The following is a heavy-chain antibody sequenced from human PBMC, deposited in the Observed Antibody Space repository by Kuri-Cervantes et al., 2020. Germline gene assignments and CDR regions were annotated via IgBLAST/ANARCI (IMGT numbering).Heavy chain of an antibody. CDR3: ARDFRLVGATDPFGVWYFDY. Sequence: LRLSCTVSGGSISSSSYYWGWIRQPPGKGLEWIGSIYYSGSTYYNPSLKSRVTISVDTSKNQFSLKLSSVTAADTAVYYCARDFRLVGATDPFGVWYFDYWGQGTLVTVSS. V-gene: IGHV4-39*07. CDR2: IYYSGST. CDR1: GGSISSSSYY. D-gene: IGHD1-26*01. J-gene: IGHJ4*02.